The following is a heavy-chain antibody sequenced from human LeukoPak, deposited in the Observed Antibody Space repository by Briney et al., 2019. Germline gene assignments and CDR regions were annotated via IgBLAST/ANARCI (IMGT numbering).Heavy chain of an antibody. J-gene: IGHJ6*03. Sequence: SETLSLTCAVYGGSFSGYYWSWIRQPPGKGLEWIGEINHSGSTNYNPSLKSRVTISVDTSKNQFSLKLSSVTAADTAVYYCARTGPRDFWSGRYYHYYYMDVWGKGTTVTVSS. CDR2: INHSGST. D-gene: IGHD3-3*01. CDR1: GGSFSGYY. V-gene: IGHV4-34*01. CDR3: ARTGPRDFWSGRYYHYYYMDV.